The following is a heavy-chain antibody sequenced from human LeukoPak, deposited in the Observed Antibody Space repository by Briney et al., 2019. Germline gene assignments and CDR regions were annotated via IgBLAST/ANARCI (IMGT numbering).Heavy chain of an antibody. J-gene: IGHJ4*02. CDR2: ISGGGGST. CDR3: AKVEYYDISTGYYFDY. D-gene: IGHD3-9*01. V-gene: IGHV3-23*01. Sequence: PGGSLRLSCAASGFTFSSYAMSWVRQAPGKGLEWVSAISGGGGSTYYADSVKGRFTISRDNSKNTLYLQMNSLRAEDTAVYYCAKVEYYDISTGYYFDYWGQGTLVTVSS. CDR1: GFTFSSYA.